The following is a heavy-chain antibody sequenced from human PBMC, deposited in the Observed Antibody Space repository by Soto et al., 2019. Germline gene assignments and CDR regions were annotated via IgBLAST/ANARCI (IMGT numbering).Heavy chain of an antibody. D-gene: IGHD3-10*01. CDR1: GFTFSNHG. CDR2: IWYDGSNR. J-gene: IGHJ4*02. CDR3: ARDVXNXLDX. Sequence: QVQLVESGGGVVQAGRSLRLSCTASGFTFSNHGMHWVRQAPGKGLEWVAFIWYDGSNRNHADSVKGRFTISRDDSKNRLYLXXXXXXXXXXXXXYCARDVXNXLDXWGQGTLVT. V-gene: IGHV3-33*03.